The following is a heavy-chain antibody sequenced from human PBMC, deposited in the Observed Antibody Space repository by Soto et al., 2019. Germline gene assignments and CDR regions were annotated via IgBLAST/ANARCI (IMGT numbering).Heavy chain of an antibody. J-gene: IGHJ5*02. CDR3: ATSNWFDP. CDR1: GGSISSSSYY. CDR2: IYYSGST. Sequence: QLQLQESGPGLVKPSETLSLTCTVSGGSISSSSYYWGWIRQPPGKGLEWIGRIYYSGSTYYNPSRKSRVTISLDTSKNQFCLKLSSVTAADTAVYYCATSNWFDPWGQGTLVTVSS. V-gene: IGHV4-39*01.